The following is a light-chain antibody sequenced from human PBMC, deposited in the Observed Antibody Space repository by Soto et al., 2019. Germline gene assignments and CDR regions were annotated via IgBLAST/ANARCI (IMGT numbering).Light chain of an antibody. CDR3: QQRNEWRRGT. CDR2: DAS. V-gene: IGKV3-11*01. CDR1: QSVDRR. J-gene: IGKJ5*01. Sequence: ELVLTQSPATLSLSPGERPTRSCRARQSVDRRLAWSLRIPGQAPGLLIYDASYRATGVPARFGGSGSGTDFTLTISSLEPEDFAVYYCQQRNEWRRGTFGQGKRLGIK.